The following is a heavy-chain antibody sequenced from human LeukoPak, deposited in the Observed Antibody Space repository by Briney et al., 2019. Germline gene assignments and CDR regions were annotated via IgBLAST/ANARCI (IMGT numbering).Heavy chain of an antibody. D-gene: IGHD3-22*01. Sequence: GGSLRLSCAASGFKFDDYGMSWVRQAPGKGLEWVSGINWNGGRTGYADSVKGRFTISRDNSKNTLYLQMNSLRAEDTAVYYCARPYYYDSSGYHYYFDYWGQGTLVTVSS. V-gene: IGHV3-20*04. CDR3: ARPYYYDSSGYHYYFDY. CDR1: GFKFDDYG. CDR2: INWNGGRT. J-gene: IGHJ4*02.